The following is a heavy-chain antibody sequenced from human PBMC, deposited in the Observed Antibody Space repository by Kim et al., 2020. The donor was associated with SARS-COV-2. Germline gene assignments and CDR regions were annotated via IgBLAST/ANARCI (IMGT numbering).Heavy chain of an antibody. CDR2: ISCSGGST. D-gene: IGHD2-15*01. Sequence: GGSLRLSCAASGFTFSSYAMSWVRQAPGKGLEWVSAISCSGGSTYYADSVKGRFTISRDNSKNTLYLQMNSLRAEDTAVYYCAKVDRGCSGGSCYSGVDYWGQGTLVTVSS. V-gene: IGHV3-23*01. J-gene: IGHJ4*02. CDR3: AKVDRGCSGGSCYSGVDY. CDR1: GFTFSSYA.